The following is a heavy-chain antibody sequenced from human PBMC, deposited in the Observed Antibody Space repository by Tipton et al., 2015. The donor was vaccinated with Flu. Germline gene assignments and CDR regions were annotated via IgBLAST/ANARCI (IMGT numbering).Heavy chain of an antibody. D-gene: IGHD3-10*02. CDR3: ARHTGDSVRGVIDY. CDR2: IFHSGSK. J-gene: IGHJ4*02. Sequence: TLSLTCDVSGYSIRSDYYWGWIRQPPGKGLEWIGNIFHSGSKYYNPSLRSRVTISVDTLKNQFSLKMSSVTAADTAVYYCARHTGDSVRGVIDYWGQGTLVTVSS. CDR1: GYSIRSDYY. V-gene: IGHV4-38-2*01.